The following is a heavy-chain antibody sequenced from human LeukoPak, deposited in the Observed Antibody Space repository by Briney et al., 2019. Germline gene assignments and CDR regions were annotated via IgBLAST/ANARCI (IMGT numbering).Heavy chain of an antibody. D-gene: IGHD4-17*01. CDR3: AKDPRGDYPYYYGMDV. J-gene: IGHJ6*02. Sequence: GGSLRLSCAASGFTFSSYGMHWVRQAPGKGLEWVAVISYDGSNKYYADSVKGRFTISSDNSKNTLYLQMNSLRAEDTAVYYCAKDPRGDYPYYYGMDVWGQGTTVTVSS. V-gene: IGHV3-30*18. CDR1: GFTFSSYG. CDR2: ISYDGSNK.